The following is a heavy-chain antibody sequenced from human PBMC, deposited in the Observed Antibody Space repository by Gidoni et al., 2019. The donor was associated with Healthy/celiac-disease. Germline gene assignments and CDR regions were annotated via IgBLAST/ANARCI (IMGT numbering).Heavy chain of an antibody. CDR1: GFPFSSYA. CDR2: ISYDGSNK. J-gene: IGHJ4*02. V-gene: IGHV3-30-3*01. Sequence: QVQLVESGGGVVKPGRSLRLSCSASGFPFSSYAMHWVRQAPGKGLEWVAVISYDGSNKYYADSVKGRFTISRDNSKNTLYLQMNSLRAEDTAVYYCARDRKVVRCFDYWGQGTLVTVSS. D-gene: IGHD2-15*01. CDR3: ARDRKVVRCFDY.